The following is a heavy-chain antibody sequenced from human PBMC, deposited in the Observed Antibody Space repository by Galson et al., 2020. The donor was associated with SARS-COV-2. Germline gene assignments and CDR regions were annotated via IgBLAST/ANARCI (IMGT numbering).Heavy chain of an antibody. CDR3: ASSGAKYSSSWYRYYYYMDV. D-gene: IGHD6-13*01. J-gene: IGHJ6*03. V-gene: IGHV1-18*01. Sequence: ASVKVSCKASGYTFTSYGISWVRQAPGQGLEWMGWISAYNGNTNYAQKLQGRVTMTTDTSTSTAYMELRSLRSDDTAVYYCASSGAKYSSSWYRYYYYMDVWGKGTTVTVSS. CDR1: GYTFTSYG. CDR2: ISAYNGNT.